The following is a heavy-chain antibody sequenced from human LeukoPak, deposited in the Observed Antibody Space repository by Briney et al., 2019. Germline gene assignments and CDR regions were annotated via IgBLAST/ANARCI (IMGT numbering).Heavy chain of an antibody. Sequence: PSETLSLTCTVSGGSISSYFWSWIRQPPGKGLEWIGYIYDSGSTNYNPSLKSRVTISVDTSKNQFSLKLSSVTAADTAVYYCARDYYDSSGWAFDYWGQGSLVTVSS. V-gene: IGHV4-59*12. CDR3: ARDYYDSSGWAFDY. D-gene: IGHD3-22*01. J-gene: IGHJ4*02. CDR1: GGSISSYF. CDR2: IYDSGST.